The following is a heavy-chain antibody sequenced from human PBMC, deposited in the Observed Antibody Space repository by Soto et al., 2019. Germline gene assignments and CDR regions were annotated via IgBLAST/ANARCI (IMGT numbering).Heavy chain of an antibody. Sequence: GGSLRLSCAASGFTFSDYYMSWIRQAPGKGLEWVSYISSSSSYTNYADSVKGRFTISRDNAKNSLYLQMNSLRAEDTAEYYCARFSIGVATAKGYFDYWGQGTLVTVSS. V-gene: IGHV3-11*06. CDR2: ISSSSSYT. D-gene: IGHD5-12*01. J-gene: IGHJ4*02. CDR3: ARFSIGVATAKGYFDY. CDR1: GFTFSDYY.